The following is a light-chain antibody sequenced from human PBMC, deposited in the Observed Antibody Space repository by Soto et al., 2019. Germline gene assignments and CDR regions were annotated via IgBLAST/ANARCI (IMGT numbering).Light chain of an antibody. V-gene: IGLV2-8*01. CDR1: SSDVGGYNY. Sequence: QSALTQPPSASGSPGQSVTISCTGTSSDVGGYNYVSWFQQHPGKAPKLIISEVNKRHSGVPDRFSGSKSGNTASLTVSGLQAEDEADYYCTSYGGRDNLIFGGGTKLTVL. CDR3: TSYGGRDNLI. J-gene: IGLJ2*01. CDR2: EVN.